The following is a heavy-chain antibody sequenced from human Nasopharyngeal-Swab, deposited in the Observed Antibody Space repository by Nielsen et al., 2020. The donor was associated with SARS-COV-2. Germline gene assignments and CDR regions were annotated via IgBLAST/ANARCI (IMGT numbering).Heavy chain of an antibody. CDR1: GYAFTSYA. Sequence: ASVKVSCKASGYAFTSYAMHWVRQAPGQRLEWMGWINAGNGNTKYSQKFQGRVTITRDTSASTAYMELSSLRSEDTAVYYCARLESGYYPDYWGQGTLVTVSS. CDR2: INAGNGNT. D-gene: IGHD3-22*01. V-gene: IGHV1-3*01. CDR3: ARLESGYYPDY. J-gene: IGHJ4*02.